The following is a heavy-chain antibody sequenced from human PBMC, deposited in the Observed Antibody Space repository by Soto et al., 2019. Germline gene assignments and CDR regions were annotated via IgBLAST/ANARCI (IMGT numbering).Heavy chain of an antibody. Sequence: VQLLESGGGLVQPGGSLRLSCAASGFTFGNYAMSWVRQAPGKGLGWVSGISGSGSTTSYGDSVRGRFTISRDNSKNTVYLEMNNLRGEDTAVYYCAKAVATISDFDYWGQGTVVTVSS. D-gene: IGHD5-12*01. CDR2: ISGSGSTT. CDR3: AKAVATISDFDY. CDR1: GFTFGNYA. J-gene: IGHJ4*02. V-gene: IGHV3-23*01.